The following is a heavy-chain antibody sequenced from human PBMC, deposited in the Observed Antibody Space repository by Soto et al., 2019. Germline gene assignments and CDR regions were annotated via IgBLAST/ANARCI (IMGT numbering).Heavy chain of an antibody. D-gene: IGHD3-16*01. CDR1: GFIFEEYA. CDR3: AKDGMRGGNVDYYGMDV. CDR2: ISWNSGTT. J-gene: IGHJ6*02. Sequence: PGGSLRLSCAASGFIFEEYAMHWVRQAPGKGLEWVSGISWNSGTTGYADSVKGRFTISRDNAKNSLYLQMNSLRVEDTALYYWAKDGMRGGNVDYYGMDVWGQGTRVTASS. V-gene: IGHV3-9*01.